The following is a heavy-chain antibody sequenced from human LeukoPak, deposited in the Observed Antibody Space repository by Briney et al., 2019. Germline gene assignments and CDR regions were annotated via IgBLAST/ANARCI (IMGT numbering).Heavy chain of an antibody. V-gene: IGHV3-11*01. CDR2: ISRSGSTK. CDR3: ARVLRYCSGGNCYSGGLGYMDV. J-gene: IGHJ6*03. Sequence: GGSLRLSCAASGFTFSDYSMRWIRQAPGKGLEWVSSISRSGSTKYYADSVKGRFTISRDNAKNSLFLQMNSLRAEDTAVYYCARVLRYCSGGNCYSGGLGYMDVWGKGTTVTISS. D-gene: IGHD2-15*01. CDR1: GFTFSDYS.